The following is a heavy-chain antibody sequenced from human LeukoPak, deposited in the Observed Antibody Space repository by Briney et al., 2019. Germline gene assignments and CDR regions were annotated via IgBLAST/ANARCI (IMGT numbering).Heavy chain of an antibody. CDR2: IYYSGST. Sequence: PSETLSLTCTVSGGSISGGDYYWSSIRQPPGKGLEWSGYIYYSGSTNYNPSLKSRVTISVDTSKNQFSLKLSSVTAADTAVYYCGRSPICPSGWNTVPYYFDYLCQGTLVTVSS. CDR3: GRSPICPSGWNTVPYYFDY. J-gene: IGHJ4*02. CDR1: GGSISGGDYY. V-gene: IGHV4-61*08. D-gene: IGHD6-19*01.